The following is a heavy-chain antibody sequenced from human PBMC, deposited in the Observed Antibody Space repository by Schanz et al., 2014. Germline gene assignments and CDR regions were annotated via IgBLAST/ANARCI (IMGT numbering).Heavy chain of an antibody. J-gene: IGHJ4*02. D-gene: IGHD6-19*01. V-gene: IGHV3-30*19. CDR2: ISYDGRNK. Sequence: QAQLMESGGGVVQPGTSLILSCSVSGFSLNTYGIHWFRQPAGKGLEWVAVISYDGRNKYYADSVKGRFTISRDNSKNTLYLQMNSLRAEDTAIYYCAKLSSSGRLAGYFDYWGQGALVTVSS. CDR3: AKLSSSGRLAGYFDY. CDR1: GFSLNTYG.